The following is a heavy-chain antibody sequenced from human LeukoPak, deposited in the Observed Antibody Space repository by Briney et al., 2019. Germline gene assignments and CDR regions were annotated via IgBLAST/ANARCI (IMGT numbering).Heavy chain of an antibody. V-gene: IGHV4-34*01. CDR1: GGSFSGYY. Sequence: SETLSLTCAVYGGSFSGYYWSWIRQPPGKGLEWIGEINHSGSTNYNPSLKSRVTISVDTSKNQFSLKLSSVTAADTAVYYCARVSPGGLLQNAIDYWGQGTLVTVSS. CDR2: INHSGST. J-gene: IGHJ4*02. D-gene: IGHD3-10*01. CDR3: ARVSPGGLLQNAIDY.